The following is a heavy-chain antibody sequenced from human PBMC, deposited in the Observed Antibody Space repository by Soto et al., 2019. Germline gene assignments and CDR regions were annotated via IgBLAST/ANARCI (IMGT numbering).Heavy chain of an antibody. CDR3: SGCSGGACHQNYGMDV. CDR2: ISPSTSHI. V-gene: IGHV3-21*01. CDR1: GFTFSSCT. D-gene: IGHD2-15*01. J-gene: IGHJ6*02. Sequence: EVHLVESGGGLVKPGGSLRLSCAVSGFTFSSCTMNWVRQAPGKGLEWVSSISPSTSHIYYADSGEGRFSISRDNAKNSVFLRMNSLRAEDTGVYCCSGCSGGACHQNYGMDVWGQGTTVTVS.